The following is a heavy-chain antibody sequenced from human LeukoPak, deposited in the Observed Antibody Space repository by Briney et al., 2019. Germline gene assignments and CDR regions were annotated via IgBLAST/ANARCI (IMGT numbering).Heavy chain of an antibody. CDR1: GFTFSSYA. V-gene: IGHV3-23*01. J-gene: IGHJ6*02. Sequence: GGSLRLSCAASGFTFSSYAMDWVCQAPGKGLEWVSAISASGGTTYYAYSVKGRFTISRDNSKNTLYLQMNSLRAEDTAFYYCATSSWKYYYAMDVWGQGTTVTVSS. CDR3: ATSSWKYYYAMDV. D-gene: IGHD6-13*01. CDR2: ISASGGTT.